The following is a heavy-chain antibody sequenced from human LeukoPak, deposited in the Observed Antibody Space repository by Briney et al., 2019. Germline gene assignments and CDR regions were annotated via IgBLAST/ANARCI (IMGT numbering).Heavy chain of an antibody. CDR1: GISFSNYS. J-gene: IGHJ6*03. CDR2: ISSSSRFI. V-gene: IGHV3-21*01. Sequence: GGSLRLSCAASGISFSNYSMNWVRQAPGKGLEWVSLISSSSRFIYYGDSVKGRFTISRDNAKNSLYLQMNSLRAEDTAVYYCARDRGNQRGYYYYYMDVWGKGTTVTVSS. D-gene: IGHD1-14*01. CDR3: ARDRGNQRGYYYYYMDV.